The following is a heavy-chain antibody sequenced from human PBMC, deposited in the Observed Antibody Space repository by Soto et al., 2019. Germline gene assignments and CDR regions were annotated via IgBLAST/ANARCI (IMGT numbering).Heavy chain of an antibody. CDR2: IHHSGST. CDR1: VGSITSLF. CDR3: ARQGFGQLHGLVDV. Sequence: QFKRQEPGPGLVKPSETLSLTSSVSVGSITSLFCSGFRRPQGKGLEWIGYIHHSGSTTYNPSLNGRVTMSVDTSKSQFSLKVSSVTAADTALYYCARQGFGQLHGLVDVWGPGTTVTVSS. V-gene: IGHV4-59*08. D-gene: IGHD3-10*01. J-gene: IGHJ6*02.